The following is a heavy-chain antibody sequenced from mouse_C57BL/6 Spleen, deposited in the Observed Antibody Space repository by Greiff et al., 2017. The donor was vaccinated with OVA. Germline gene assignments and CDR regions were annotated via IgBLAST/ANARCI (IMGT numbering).Heavy chain of an antibody. Sequence: VKLMESGAELARPGASVKMSCKASGYTFTSYTMHWVKQRPGQGLEWIGYINPSSGYTKYNQKFKDKATLTADKSSSTAYMQLSSLTSEDSAVYYCARSSRSYAAYWGQGTTLTVSS. CDR2: INPSSGYT. CDR3: ARSSRSYAAY. CDR1: GYTFTSYT. V-gene: IGHV1-4*01. D-gene: IGHD6-1*01. J-gene: IGHJ2*01.